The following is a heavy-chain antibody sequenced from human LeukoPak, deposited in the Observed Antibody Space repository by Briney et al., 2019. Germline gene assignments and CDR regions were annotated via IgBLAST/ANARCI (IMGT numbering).Heavy chain of an antibody. CDR1: GDSISSSSDY. J-gene: IGHJ4*02. V-gene: IGHV4-39*01. D-gene: IGHD2-8*02. CDR3: ARQRYWAKVSSFDY. Sequence: SETLSLTCTISGDSISSSSDYWGWIRQPPGKGLEWIGSIFHSGSTYYNPSLKSRVTISVDTSKNQFSLKLSSVTAADTAVYYCARQRYWAKVSSFDYWGQGTLVTVSS. CDR2: IFHSGST.